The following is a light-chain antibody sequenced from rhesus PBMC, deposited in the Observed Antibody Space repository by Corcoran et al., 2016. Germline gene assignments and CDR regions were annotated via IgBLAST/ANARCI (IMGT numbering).Light chain of an antibody. Sequence: DIQMTQSPSSLSASVGDRVTITCRASQGITNALAWYQQKPGETPKLLIYEASSLESGIPSRFGGSGSGTDFALTISSLQSEDFATYYCQHYHSSPLTFGGGTKVEIK. J-gene: IGKJ4*01. V-gene: IGKV1-33*02. CDR1: QGITNA. CDR2: EAS. CDR3: QHYHSSPLT.